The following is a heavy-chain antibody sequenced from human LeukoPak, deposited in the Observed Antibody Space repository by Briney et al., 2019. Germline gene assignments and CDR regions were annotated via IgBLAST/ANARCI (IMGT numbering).Heavy chain of an antibody. CDR3: ARDMVRGVKAYLSWFDP. Sequence: SETLSLTCTVSGDSISSYYWSWIRQPAGKGLEWIGRMYVSGSTNYNPSLKSRVTMSVDTSKNQFSLKMTSVTAADTAFYYCARDMVRGVKAYLSWFDPWGQGTLVTVST. CDR1: GDSISSYY. J-gene: IGHJ5*02. V-gene: IGHV4-4*07. D-gene: IGHD3-10*01. CDR2: MYVSGST.